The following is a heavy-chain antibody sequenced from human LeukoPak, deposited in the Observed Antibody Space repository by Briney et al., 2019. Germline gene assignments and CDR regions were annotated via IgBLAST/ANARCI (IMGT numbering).Heavy chain of an antibody. V-gene: IGHV3-74*01. Sequence: GGSLRLSCTVSGVTFSSYWMHWVRQAPGMGLVWVSRINTDGSTTSYADSVKGRFTISRDNAKNTLYLQVNSLRAEDTAVYYCARGGLEPVDYWGQGTLVTVSS. CDR2: INTDGSTT. CDR1: GVTFSSYW. D-gene: IGHD3-16*01. CDR3: ARGGLEPVDY. J-gene: IGHJ4*02.